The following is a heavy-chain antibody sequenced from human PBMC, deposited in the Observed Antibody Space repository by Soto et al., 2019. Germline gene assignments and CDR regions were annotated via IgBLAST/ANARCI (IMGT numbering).Heavy chain of an antibody. Sequence: GGSLRLSCAASGFTFSGYAMSWVRQAPGKGLEWVSAISGSGGSTYYADSVKGRFTISRDNSKNTLYLQMNSLRAEDTAVYYCAKASSGWPTAADWGQGTLVTSPQ. J-gene: IGHJ4*02. V-gene: IGHV3-23*01. CDR2: ISGSGGST. CDR1: GFTFSGYA. CDR3: AKASSGWPTAAD. D-gene: IGHD6-19*01.